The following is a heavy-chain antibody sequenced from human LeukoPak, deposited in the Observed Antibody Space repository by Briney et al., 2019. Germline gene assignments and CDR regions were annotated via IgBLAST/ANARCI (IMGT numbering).Heavy chain of an antibody. CDR3: ARVQSDHFTSGAFDV. CDR1: GFIFSSYN. J-gene: IGHJ3*01. D-gene: IGHD3-3*02. V-gene: IGHV3-21*01. Sequence: GGSLRLSCAASGFIFSSYNMNWVRQAPGRGLEWVSFISSSSSYIYYADSLKGRFTLSRDNAKNSLYLQMNSLRAEDTAVYYCARVQSDHFTSGAFDVWGQGTMVTVSS. CDR2: ISSSSSYI.